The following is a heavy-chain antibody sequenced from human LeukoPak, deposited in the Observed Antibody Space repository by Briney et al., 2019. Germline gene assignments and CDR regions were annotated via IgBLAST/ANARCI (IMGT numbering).Heavy chain of an antibody. D-gene: IGHD7-27*01. CDR1: GGSISSYY. J-gene: IGHJ6*03. V-gene: IGHV4-59*08. CDR2: IYYSGST. CDR3: ARHQSGNWGYYYYYYMDV. Sequence: SETLSLTCTVSGGSISSYYWSWIRQPPGKGLEWIGYIYYSGSTNYNPSLKSRVTISVDTSKNQFSLKLSSVTAADTAVYYCARHQSGNWGYYYYYYMDVWGKGTTVTVSS.